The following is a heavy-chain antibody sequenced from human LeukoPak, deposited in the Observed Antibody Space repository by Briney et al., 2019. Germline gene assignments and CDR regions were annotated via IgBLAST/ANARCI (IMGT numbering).Heavy chain of an antibody. Sequence: SETLSLTCTVSGGSISSSSYYWGWIRQPPGKGLEWIGSIYYSGSTYYNPSLKSRVTISVDTSKNQFSLKLSSVTAADTAMYYCARAAYSSSRKTVDYWGQGTPVTVSS. V-gene: IGHV4-39*07. D-gene: IGHD6-13*01. CDR1: GGSISSSSYY. CDR3: ARAAYSSSRKTVDY. J-gene: IGHJ4*02. CDR2: IYYSGST.